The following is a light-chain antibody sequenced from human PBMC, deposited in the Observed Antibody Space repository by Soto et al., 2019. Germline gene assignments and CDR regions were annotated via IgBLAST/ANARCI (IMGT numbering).Light chain of an antibody. J-gene: IGLJ1*01. CDR2: DVS. CDR3: SSYTSSSTLDPYV. Sequence: QSVLTQPASVSRSPGQSITISCTGTSSDVGGYNFVSWYQHHPGKAPKLMIYDVSNRPSGVSNRFSGSKSGNTASLTISGLQAEDEADYYCSSYTSSSTLDPYVFGTGTKVTVL. V-gene: IGLV2-14*03. CDR1: SSDVGGYNF.